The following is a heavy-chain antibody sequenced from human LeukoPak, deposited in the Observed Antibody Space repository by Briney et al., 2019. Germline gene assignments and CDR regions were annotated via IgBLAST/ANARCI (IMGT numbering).Heavy chain of an antibody. CDR1: GFTFSSYW. CDR2: INSDGSST. J-gene: IGHJ4*02. V-gene: IGHV3-74*01. D-gene: IGHD3-22*01. Sequence: GGSLRLSCAASGFTFSSYWMHWVRQAPGKGLVWVSRINSDGSSTSYADSVKGRFNISRDNAKNTLYLHMNSLRAEDTAVYYCARVMGIDSSGYYAFGIDYWGQGTLVTVSS. CDR3: ARVMGIDSSGYYAFGIDY.